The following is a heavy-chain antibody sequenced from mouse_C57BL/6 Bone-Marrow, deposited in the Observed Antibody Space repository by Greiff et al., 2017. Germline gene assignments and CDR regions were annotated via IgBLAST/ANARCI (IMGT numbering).Heavy chain of an antibody. CDR2: IDPENGDT. J-gene: IGHJ1*03. CDR3: TTATVFDFPHWYFDD. V-gene: IGHV14-4*01. D-gene: IGHD1-1*01. CDR1: GFNIKDDY. Sequence: VQLQQSGAELVRPGASVKLSCTASGFNIKDDYMHWVKQRPEQGLEWIGWIDPENGDTEYASKFQGKATIAADTSSNTAYLQLSSLTSEDTAVYSWTTATVFDFPHWYFDDWGTGTTVTVSS.